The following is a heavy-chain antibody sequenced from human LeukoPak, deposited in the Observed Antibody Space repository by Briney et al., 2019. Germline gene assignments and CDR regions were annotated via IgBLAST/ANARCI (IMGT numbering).Heavy chain of an antibody. V-gene: IGHV3-30-3*01. Sequence: GGSLRLSCAASGFTFSSYAMHWVRQAPGKGLEWVAVISYDGSNKYYADSVKGRFTISRDNSKNTLYLQMNSLRAEDTAVYYCARDKTMIVVVTYYYGMDVWGQGTMVTVSS. CDR2: ISYDGSNK. CDR1: GFTFSSYA. D-gene: IGHD3-22*01. J-gene: IGHJ6*02. CDR3: ARDKTMIVVVTYYYGMDV.